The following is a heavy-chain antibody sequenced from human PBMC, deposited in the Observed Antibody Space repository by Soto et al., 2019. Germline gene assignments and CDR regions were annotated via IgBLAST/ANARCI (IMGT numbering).Heavy chain of an antibody. D-gene: IGHD1-26*01. Sequence: QVQLVQSGAEVKKPGASVKVSCKASGYNFKSFDINWVRQASGQGLEGMGWLKPSSGEAGYAEKFQGRLTMTRETSTNTVSMELRRLTSEDTAVYYCVRDNWSSNFDYLGMAVWGHGTTVIVAS. CDR2: LKPSSGEA. J-gene: IGHJ3*01. CDR3: VRDNWSSNFDYLGMAV. V-gene: IGHV1-8*02. CDR1: GYNFKSFD.